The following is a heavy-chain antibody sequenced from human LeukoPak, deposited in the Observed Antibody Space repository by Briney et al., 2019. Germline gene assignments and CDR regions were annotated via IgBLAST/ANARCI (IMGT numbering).Heavy chain of an antibody. D-gene: IGHD3-16*01. CDR2: INAKGDTI. Sequence: GGSLRLSCAASGFTFSSYEMNWVRQAPGKGLEWISYINAKGDTIYYANSVRGRFTISRENARNSVYLQMNSLRAEDTAFYYCVSACGGLLDYWGQGTLVTVSS. J-gene: IGHJ4*02. CDR3: VSACGGLLDY. V-gene: IGHV3-48*03. CDR1: GFTFSSYE.